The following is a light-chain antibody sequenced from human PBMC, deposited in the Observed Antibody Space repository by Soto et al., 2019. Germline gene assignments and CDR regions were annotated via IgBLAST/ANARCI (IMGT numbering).Light chain of an antibody. Sequence: DIQMTQSPSSVSASVGDRVTITCRASQYISTWLAWYQQKPGKAPKLLSYSTSSLQNGVPSRFSGSGSGTEFTLTVTSLQPEDFATYYCQRGYSFHRTFGQGTKVEV. CDR1: QYISTW. CDR3: QRGYSFHRT. V-gene: IGKV1-12*01. CDR2: STS. J-gene: IGKJ1*01.